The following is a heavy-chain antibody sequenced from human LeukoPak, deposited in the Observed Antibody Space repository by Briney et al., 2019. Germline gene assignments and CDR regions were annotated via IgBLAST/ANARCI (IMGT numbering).Heavy chain of an antibody. CDR3: ARESFPAFDY. CDR2: ISYDGSNK. CDR1: GFTFSSYA. Sequence: GGSLRLSCAASGFTFSSYAMHWVRQAPGKGPEWVAVISYDGSNKYHADSVKGRFTISRDNSKNTLYLQMNSLRAEDTAVYYCARESFPAFDYWGQGTLVTVSS. D-gene: IGHD3-10*01. V-gene: IGHV3-30*04. J-gene: IGHJ4*02.